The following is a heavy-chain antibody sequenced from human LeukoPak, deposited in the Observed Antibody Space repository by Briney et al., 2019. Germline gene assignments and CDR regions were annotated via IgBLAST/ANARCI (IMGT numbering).Heavy chain of an antibody. Sequence: SVTVSLTCAVYGGSFNDYYWRWTRHPPGKGRVWIVEFKHYGRNYYNTSLKSRITLSVDTSRNQFFLTLSPLAAAAPAVYYCARVSTVVMIYFDYWGQGTLVTVSS. D-gene: IGHD4-23*01. J-gene: IGHJ4*02. CDR1: GGSFNDYY. CDR2: FKHYGRN. V-gene: IGHV4-34*10. CDR3: ARVSTVVMIYFDY.